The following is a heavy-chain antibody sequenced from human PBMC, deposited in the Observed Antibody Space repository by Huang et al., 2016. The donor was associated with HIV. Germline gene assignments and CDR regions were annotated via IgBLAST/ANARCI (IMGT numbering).Heavy chain of an antibody. D-gene: IGHD3-10*01. CDR3: ARRGVATNYFDH. CDR2: IYYSGST. CDR1: GDSISSYY. V-gene: IGHV4-59*01. Sequence: QVQLQESGPGLVKPSESLSLTCSVSGDSISSYYWRWIRQPPGKGLEWIGYIYYSGSTNYNPALKSRLTISMDTSKNQFSLKMSSVTAADTAIYFCARRGVATNYFDHWGRGALVSVSS. J-gene: IGHJ4*02.